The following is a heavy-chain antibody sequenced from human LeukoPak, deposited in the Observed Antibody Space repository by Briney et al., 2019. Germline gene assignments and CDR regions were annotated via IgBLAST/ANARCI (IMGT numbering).Heavy chain of an antibody. V-gene: IGHV4-30-2*01. CDR3: AREGFDYSNFLDY. CDR2: IYHSGST. CDR1: GGSISSGGYY. J-gene: IGHJ4*02. Sequence: SETLSLTCTVSGGSISSGGYYWSWIRQPPGKGLEWIGYIYHSGSTYYNPSLKSRVTISVDRSKNQFSLKLSSVTAADTAVYYCAREGFDYSNFLDYWGQGTLVTVSS. D-gene: IGHD4-11*01.